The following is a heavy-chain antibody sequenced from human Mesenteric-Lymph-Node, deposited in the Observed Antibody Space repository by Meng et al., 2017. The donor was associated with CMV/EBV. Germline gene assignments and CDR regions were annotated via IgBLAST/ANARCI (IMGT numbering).Heavy chain of an antibody. CDR1: GYSISNGYY. D-gene: IGHD3-10*01. Sequence: GSLRLSCTVSGYSISNGYYWGWIRQPPGKGLEWIGSIYHSGSTYYNPSLKSRVTISVDTSKNQFSLKLSSVTAADTAVYYCARHSSGSYKGWFDFWGQGTLVTVSS. J-gene: IGHJ5*01. CDR3: ARHSSGSYKGWFDF. CDR2: IYHSGST. V-gene: IGHV4-38-2*02.